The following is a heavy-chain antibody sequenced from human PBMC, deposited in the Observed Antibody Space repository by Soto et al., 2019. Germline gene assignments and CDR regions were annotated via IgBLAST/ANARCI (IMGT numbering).Heavy chain of an antibody. V-gene: IGHV3-23*01. D-gene: IGHD6-13*01. CDR3: AKIIDAAGLVF. CDR1: GFTFSSYA. Sequence: GGSLRLSCAASGFTFSSYAMSWVRQAPGKGLEWVSSISGRGGGTYYADSVKGRFTISRDNSRNTLYLQMDGLRAEDTAIYYCAKIIDAAGLVFWGLGT. J-gene: IGHJ4*02. CDR2: ISGRGGGT.